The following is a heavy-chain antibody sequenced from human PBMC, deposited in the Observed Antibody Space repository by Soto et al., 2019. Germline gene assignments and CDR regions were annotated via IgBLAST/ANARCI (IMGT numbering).Heavy chain of an antibody. CDR3: AHNEGRVAGALHY. J-gene: IGHJ4*02. Sequence: QITLKESGPTLVKPTQTLTLTCTFSGFSLRTSGVGVAWTRQAPGKALEWLALIYWDDDKRYSPSLKSRLTIPKDTSKKQGVLTATNMDPADTATYDCAHNEGRVAGALHYRGQGTLVAVCS. D-gene: IGHD6-19*01. CDR1: GFSLRTSGVG. CDR2: IYWDDDK. V-gene: IGHV2-5*02.